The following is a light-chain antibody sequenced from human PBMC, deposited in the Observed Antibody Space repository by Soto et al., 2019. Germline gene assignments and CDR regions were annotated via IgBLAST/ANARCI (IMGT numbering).Light chain of an antibody. CDR3: QQHTQWPIT. Sequence: EIVMTHSPATLYVSPGETASLSCRASQSAGNFLAWYQQKPGQAPRLLIYYISTRATGIPARFSGSGSGTEFTLTINSLQAEDSTGYYSQQHTQWPITSCQGTSLENK. V-gene: IGKV3D-15*01. CDR2: YIS. CDR1: QSAGNF. J-gene: IGKJ5*01.